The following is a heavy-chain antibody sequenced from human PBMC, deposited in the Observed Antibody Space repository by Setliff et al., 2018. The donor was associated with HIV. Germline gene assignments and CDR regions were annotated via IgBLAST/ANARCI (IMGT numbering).Heavy chain of an antibody. D-gene: IGHD3-22*01. CDR1: GGTFSSYA. CDR3: ARSYYYGSSGYYY. J-gene: IGHJ4*02. CDR2: IIPIFGTA. Sequence: SVKVSCKASGGTFSSYAISWVRQAPGQGLEWMGGIIPIFGTANYAQKFQGRVTITTDESTSTAYMELSSLRSEDTAVYYCARSYYYGSSGYYYWGQGTLVTVSS. V-gene: IGHV1-69*05.